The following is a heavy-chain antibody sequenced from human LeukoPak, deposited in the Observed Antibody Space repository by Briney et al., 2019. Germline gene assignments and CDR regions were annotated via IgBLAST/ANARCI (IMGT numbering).Heavy chain of an antibody. CDR2: IYYSGST. CDR1: GGSISSYY. Sequence: SETLSLTCTVSGGSISSYYWSWIRQPPGKGLEWIGYIYYSGSTNYKPSVKSRVTISVDTSKNQFSLKLSSVTAADTAVYYCARSGSGYLRYYFDYWGQGTLVTVSS. V-gene: IGHV4-59*01. CDR3: ARSGSGYLRYYFDY. J-gene: IGHJ4*02. D-gene: IGHD5-12*01.